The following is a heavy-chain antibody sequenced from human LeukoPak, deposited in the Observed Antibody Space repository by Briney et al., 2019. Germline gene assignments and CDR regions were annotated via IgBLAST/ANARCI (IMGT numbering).Heavy chain of an antibody. Sequence: PGRSLRLSCAASGFTFSSYAMHWVRQAPGKGLEWVAVISYDGSNKYYADSVKGRFTISRDNSKNTLYLQMNSLRAEDTAVYYCARAVGLVVPAAILYWGQGTLVTVSS. V-gene: IGHV3-30-3*01. CDR3: ARAVGLVVPAAILY. J-gene: IGHJ4*02. CDR2: ISYDGSNK. D-gene: IGHD2-2*01. CDR1: GFTFSSYA.